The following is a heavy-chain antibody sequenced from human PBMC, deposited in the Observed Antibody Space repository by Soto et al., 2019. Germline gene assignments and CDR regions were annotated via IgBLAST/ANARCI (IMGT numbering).Heavy chain of an antibody. V-gene: IGHV4-30-4*01. CDR3: ARDAGYCNSVSCYTYERDV. D-gene: IGHD2-15*01. J-gene: IGHJ6*01. Sequence: SGSRTVTCSLSDESISSGDHSWRGVRQSPGGSRWWIGLTYYSGMSYDNPSLKSRVSMSVATSNNQFSLKLNSVTAAYTAVYYCARDAGYCNSVSCYTYERDVWGQGTPVTVSS. CDR2: TYYSGMS. CDR1: DESISSGDHS.